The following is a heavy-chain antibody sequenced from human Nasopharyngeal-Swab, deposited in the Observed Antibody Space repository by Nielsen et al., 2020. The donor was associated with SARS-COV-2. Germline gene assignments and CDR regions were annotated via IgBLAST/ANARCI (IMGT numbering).Heavy chain of an antibody. Sequence: GGSLRLSCAASGFTFSSYWMHWVRQAPGKGLVWVSRINSDGSSTSYADSVKGRFTISRGNAKNTLYLQMNSLRAEDTAVYYCARDLRDGYNLGYYYYGMDVWGQGTTVTVSS. D-gene: IGHD5-24*01. J-gene: IGHJ6*02. CDR3: ARDLRDGYNLGYYYYGMDV. CDR1: GFTFSSYW. V-gene: IGHV3-74*01. CDR2: INSDGSST.